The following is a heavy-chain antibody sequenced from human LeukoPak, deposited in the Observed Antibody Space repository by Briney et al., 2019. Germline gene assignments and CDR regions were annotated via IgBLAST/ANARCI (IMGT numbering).Heavy chain of an antibody. Sequence: SETLSLTCTVSGGSISSSSYYWGWIRQPQGKGLEWIGSIYYSGSTYYNPSLKSRVTISVDTSKNQFSLKLSSVTAADTAVYYCARHRPDYYDSSGYSYYYYYYMDVWGKGTTVTVSS. CDR1: GGSISSSSYY. D-gene: IGHD3-22*01. V-gene: IGHV4-39*01. J-gene: IGHJ6*03. CDR3: ARHRPDYYDSSGYSYYYYYYMDV. CDR2: IYYSGST.